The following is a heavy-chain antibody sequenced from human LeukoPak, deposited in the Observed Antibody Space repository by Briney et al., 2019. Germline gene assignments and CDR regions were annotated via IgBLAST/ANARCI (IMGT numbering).Heavy chain of an antibody. J-gene: IGHJ4*02. CDR3: ARDFSYGYDY. CDR1: GFTFSSYW. Sequence: GGSLRLSCAVSGFTFSSYWMHWVRQVPGKGLVWVSHINSDGRGTTYADSVKGGFTISRDNAKNTLYLQMNSLRAEDTAVYYCARDFSYGYDYWGQGTLLTVSS. CDR2: INSDGRGT. V-gene: IGHV3-74*01. D-gene: IGHD5-18*01.